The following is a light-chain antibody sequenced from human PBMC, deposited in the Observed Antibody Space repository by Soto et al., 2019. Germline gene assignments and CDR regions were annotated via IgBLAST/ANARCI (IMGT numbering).Light chain of an antibody. V-gene: IGLV1-40*01. Sequence: QSVLTQPPSVSGAPGPRVTISCTWSSSNIRAGYDLHWYQPLPGTTPKLIIYGNSNRPSRVPDRSSGSKSSTSASRAITGLQAEDEDEYDCQSYDSSLSVVVFGGGTKLTVL. CDR3: QSYDSSLSVVV. CDR1: SSNIRAGYD. J-gene: IGLJ2*01. CDR2: GNS.